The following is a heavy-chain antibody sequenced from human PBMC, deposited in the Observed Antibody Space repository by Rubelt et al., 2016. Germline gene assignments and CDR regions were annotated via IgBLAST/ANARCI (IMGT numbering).Heavy chain of an antibody. CDR3: ARALYSSPGYYFDY. D-gene: IGHD6-13*01. J-gene: IGHJ4*02. V-gene: IGHV3-21*01. CDR2: ISSSSSYI. Sequence: NWVRQAPGKGLEWVSSISSSSSYIYYADSVKGRFTISRDNAKNSLYLQMNSLRAEDTAVYYCARALYSSPGYYFDYWGQGTLVTVSS.